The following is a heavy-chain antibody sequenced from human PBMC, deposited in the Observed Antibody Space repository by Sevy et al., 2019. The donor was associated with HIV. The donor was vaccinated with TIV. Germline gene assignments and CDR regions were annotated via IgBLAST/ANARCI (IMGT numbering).Heavy chain of an antibody. V-gene: IGHV3-23*01. J-gene: IGHJ6*02. D-gene: IGHD2-2*01. Sequence: GGSLRLSCAASGFTFSNYAINWVRQAPGKGLEWVSRISGSGDSTFYADSVKGRFTISRDNSKNTVHLQMNSLRVEDTAVYYCAKVVVPADIDPFYYDDYAMDFWGQGTTVTVSS. CDR2: ISGSGDST. CDR1: GFTFSNYA. CDR3: AKVVVPADIDPFYYDDYAMDF.